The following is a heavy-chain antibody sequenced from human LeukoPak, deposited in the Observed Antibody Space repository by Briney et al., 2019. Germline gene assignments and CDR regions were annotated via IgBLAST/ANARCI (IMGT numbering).Heavy chain of an antibody. V-gene: IGHV4-4*07. D-gene: IGHD6-13*01. CDR3: ARDGSSGWYGWFDP. Sequence: SETLSLTCTVSGGSISSYYWSWIRQPAGKGLEWIGRIYTSGSTNFNPSLKSRVTMSVDTSKNQFSLRLTSVTAADTAVYYCARDGSSGWYGWFDPWGQGTLVTVSS. CDR1: GGSISSYY. CDR2: IYTSGST. J-gene: IGHJ5*02.